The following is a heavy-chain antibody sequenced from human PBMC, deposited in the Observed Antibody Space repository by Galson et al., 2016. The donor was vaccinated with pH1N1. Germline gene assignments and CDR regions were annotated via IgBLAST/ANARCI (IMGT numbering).Heavy chain of an antibody. J-gene: IGHJ4*02. V-gene: IGHV5-51*01. D-gene: IGHD3-10*01. CDR2: VYPRDSDA. CDR1: GYNFATYW. Sequence: QSGAEVKKPGESLKISCKGSGYNFATYWIGWVRQMPGKGLEWMGKVYPRDSDARYSPSFKDQVTFSGDTSKNQFSLKLNSVSAADTAVYYCARLWYGEYIDYWGQGTRVTVSS. CDR3: ARLWYGEYIDY.